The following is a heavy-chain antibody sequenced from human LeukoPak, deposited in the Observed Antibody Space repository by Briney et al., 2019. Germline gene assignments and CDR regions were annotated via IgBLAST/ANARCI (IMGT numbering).Heavy chain of an antibody. Sequence: SVKVSCKASGGTFSSYAISWVRQAPGQGLEWMGGIIPIFGTANYAQKFQGRVTITADESTSTAYMELSSLRSEDTAVYYCASSVVRGVITHFDYWGQGTLVTVSS. CDR2: IIPIFGTA. CDR1: GGTFSSYA. V-gene: IGHV1-69*01. J-gene: IGHJ4*02. D-gene: IGHD3-10*01. CDR3: ASSVVRGVITHFDY.